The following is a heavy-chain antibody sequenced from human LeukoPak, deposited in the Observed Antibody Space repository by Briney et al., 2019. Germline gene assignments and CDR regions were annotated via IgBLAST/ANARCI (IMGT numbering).Heavy chain of an antibody. Sequence: GGSLRLSCAASGFTFSSYAMNWVRQAPGKGLEWVSVIGGSGGRTNYADSVRGRFTISRDNSKNTLSLQMNSLRVEDTALYYCAKDHCTNDVCRFDYWGQGTLVTVSS. CDR1: GFTFSSYA. CDR3: AKDHCTNDVCRFDY. J-gene: IGHJ4*02. D-gene: IGHD2-8*01. CDR2: IGGSGGRT. V-gene: IGHV3-23*01.